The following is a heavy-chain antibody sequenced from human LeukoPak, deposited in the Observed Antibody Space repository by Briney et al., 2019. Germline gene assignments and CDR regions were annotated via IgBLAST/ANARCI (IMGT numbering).Heavy chain of an antibody. D-gene: IGHD3-10*01. CDR3: ARTSLNSLYYYGSGNWANWFDP. CDR1: GYTFTSYG. Sequence: ASVKVSCKASGYTFTSYGISWVRQAPGQGLEWMGWISAYNGNTNYAQKLQGRVTMTTDTSTSTAYMELRSLRSDDTAVYYCARTSLNSLYYYGSGNWANWFDPWGQGTLVTVSS. J-gene: IGHJ5*02. CDR2: ISAYNGNT. V-gene: IGHV1-18*01.